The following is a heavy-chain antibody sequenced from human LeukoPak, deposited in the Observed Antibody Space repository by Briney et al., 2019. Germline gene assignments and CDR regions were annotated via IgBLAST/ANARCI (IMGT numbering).Heavy chain of an antibody. CDR3: ARSAPSGGYCSGGSCYSRLDY. CDR1: GYTFTSYG. V-gene: IGHV1-18*01. CDR2: ISAYNGNT. J-gene: IGHJ4*02. D-gene: IGHD2-15*01. Sequence: ASVKVSCKASGYTFTSYGISWVRQAPGQGLEWMGWISAYNGNTNYAQKLKGGVTMTTDTSTSTAYMELRSLRSDDTAVYYCARSAPSGGYCSGGSCYSRLDYWGQGTLVTVSS.